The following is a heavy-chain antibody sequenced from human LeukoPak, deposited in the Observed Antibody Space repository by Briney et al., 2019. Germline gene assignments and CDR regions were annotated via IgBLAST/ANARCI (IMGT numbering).Heavy chain of an antibody. J-gene: IGHJ1*01. Sequence: FGPTLVKPTQTLTLTCTFSGFSLSTSGVGVGWIRQPPGKALEWLALIYWNDDKRYSPSLKSRLTITKDTSKNQVVLTMTNMDPVDTATYYCAHRRYWDYFQHWGQGTLVTVSS. CDR1: GFSLSTSGVG. CDR2: IYWNDDK. D-gene: IGHD1-26*01. CDR3: AHRRYWDYFQH. V-gene: IGHV2-5*01.